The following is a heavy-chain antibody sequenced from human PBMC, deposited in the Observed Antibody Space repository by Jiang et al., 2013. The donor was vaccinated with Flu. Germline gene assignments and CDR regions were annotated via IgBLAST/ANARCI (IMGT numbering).Heavy chain of an antibody. D-gene: IGHD6-19*01. J-gene: IGHJ4*02. CDR2: FDPEDGET. CDR3: ATGNSPFGSSGWYAFDY. CDR1: GYTLTELS. V-gene: IGHV1-24*01. Sequence: GAEVKKPGASVKVSCKVSGYTLTELSMHWVRQAPGKGLEWMGGFDPEDGETIYAQKFQGRVTMTKDTSTDTAYMELSSLRSEDTAVYYCATGNSPFGSSGWYAFDYWGQGTLVTVSS.